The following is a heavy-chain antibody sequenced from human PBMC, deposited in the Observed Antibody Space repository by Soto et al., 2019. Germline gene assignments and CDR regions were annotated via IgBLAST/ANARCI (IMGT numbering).Heavy chain of an antibody. V-gene: IGHV1-3*01. Sequence: ASVKVSCKASGYTFTSYAMHWVRQAPGQRLEWMGWINAGNGNTKYSQKFQGRVTITRDTSASTAYMELSSLRSEDTAVYYCARARPAGIVVVPAAMPWFDPWGQGTLVTVPQ. D-gene: IGHD2-2*01. J-gene: IGHJ5*02. CDR1: GYTFTSYA. CDR2: INAGNGNT. CDR3: ARARPAGIVVVPAAMPWFDP.